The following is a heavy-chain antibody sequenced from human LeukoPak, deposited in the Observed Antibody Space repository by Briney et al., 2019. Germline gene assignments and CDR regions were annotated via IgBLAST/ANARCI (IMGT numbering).Heavy chain of an antibody. CDR2: VYSGGTT. CDR3: ASVGYDILTGYPSWFDP. J-gene: IGHJ5*02. V-gene: IGHV3-53*01. Sequence: PGGSLRISCAVSGFTVTSNYMSWVRQAPGKGLEWVSVVYSGGTTYYADSVKGRFAISRDNSKNTLYLQMNSLRAEDTAVYYCASVGYDILTGYPSWFDPWGQGTLVTVSS. CDR1: GFTVTSNY. D-gene: IGHD3-9*01.